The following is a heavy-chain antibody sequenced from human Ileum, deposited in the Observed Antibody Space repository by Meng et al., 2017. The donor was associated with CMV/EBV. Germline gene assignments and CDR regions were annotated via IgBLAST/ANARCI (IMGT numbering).Heavy chain of an antibody. J-gene: IGHJ4*02. V-gene: IGHV3-11*01. Sequence: GESLKISCAASGFTFREYYMTWIRQAPGKGLEWVSYIGASGNNIYYADSVKGRFTISRDNSKNTLYLQMNSLRAEDTAIYYCAKDGSGTSWVYLDYWGRGTLVTVSS. CDR1: GFTFREYY. CDR3: AKDGSGTSWVYLDY. D-gene: IGHD6-13*01. CDR2: IGASGNNI.